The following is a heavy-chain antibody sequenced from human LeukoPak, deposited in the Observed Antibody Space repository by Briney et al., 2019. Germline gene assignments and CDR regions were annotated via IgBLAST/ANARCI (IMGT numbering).Heavy chain of an antibody. J-gene: IGHJ4*02. CDR2: ISGSCGRT. D-gene: IGHD5-24*01. V-gene: IGHV3-23*01. CDR3: AKDLEMGGVDY. CDR1: GFTFSSHA. Sequence: GGTLRLSCAASGFTFSSHAMSLVRQAPGKGLEWVSAISGSCGRTYYADSVKGRFTISRDNSKNTLYLQMNSRRAEDTAVYYCAKDLEMGGVDYWGQGTLVTV.